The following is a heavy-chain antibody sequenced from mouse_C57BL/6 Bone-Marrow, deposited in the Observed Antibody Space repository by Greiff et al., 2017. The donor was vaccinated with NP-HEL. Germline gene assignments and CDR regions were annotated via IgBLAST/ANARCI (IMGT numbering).Heavy chain of an antibody. Sequence: EVKVVESGGGLVQPGESLKLSCESNEYEFPSHDMSWVRQTPEQRLELVAAINSDGGSTYYPDTMESRFIISRDNTKKTLYLQESGLRSEDTALYYGARHVDDGGEFAYWGQGTLVTVSA. D-gene: IGHD2-12*01. CDR1: EYEFPSHD. J-gene: IGHJ3*01. CDR3: ARHVDDGGEFAY. CDR2: INSDGGST. V-gene: IGHV5-2*01.